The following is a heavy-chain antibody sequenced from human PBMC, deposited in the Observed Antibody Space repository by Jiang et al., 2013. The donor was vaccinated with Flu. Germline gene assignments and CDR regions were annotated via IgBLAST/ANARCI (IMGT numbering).Heavy chain of an antibody. CDR2: IYSGGST. CDR1: GFTVSSNY. V-gene: IGHV3-66*01. Sequence: QPLESGGGLVQPGGSLRLSCAASGFTVSSNYMSWVRQAPGKGLEWVSVIYSGGSTYYADSVKGRFTISRDNSKNTLYLQMNSLRAEDTAVYYCARDAPRAGGAFDIWGQGTMVTVSS. CDR3: ARDAPRAGGAFDI. J-gene: IGHJ3*02.